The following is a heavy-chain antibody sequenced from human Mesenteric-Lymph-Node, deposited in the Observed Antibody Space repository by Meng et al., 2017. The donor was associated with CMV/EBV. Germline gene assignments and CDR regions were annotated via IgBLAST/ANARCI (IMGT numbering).Heavy chain of an antibody. Sequence: SETLSLTCRVSGGSLSNYYWTWIRHSPGKGLEWIGWIHSIGTTSFNPSLKSRVTISIDTSKNQFFLNLQSVTAADTAVYYCAGSSYDSRIAPLDCWGQGTLVTVSS. CDR1: GGSLSNYY. J-gene: IGHJ4*02. V-gene: IGHV4-4*08. CDR2: IHSIGTT. D-gene: IGHD3-10*01. CDR3: AGSSYDSRIAPLDC.